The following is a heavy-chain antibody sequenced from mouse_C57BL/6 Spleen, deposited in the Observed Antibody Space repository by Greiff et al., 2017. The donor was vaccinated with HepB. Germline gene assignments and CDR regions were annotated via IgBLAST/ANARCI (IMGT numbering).Heavy chain of an antibody. CDR3: ARYYYGNSFAY. J-gene: IGHJ3*01. V-gene: IGHV1-54*01. CDR2: INPGSGST. D-gene: IGHD2-1*01. Sequence: QVQLQQSGAELVRPGTSVKVSCKASGYAFTNYLIEWVKQRPGQGLEWIGVINPGSGSTNYNEKFKGKATLTADKSSSTAYMQLSSLTSEDSAVYFCARYYYGNSFAYWGQGTLVTVSA. CDR1: GYAFTNYL.